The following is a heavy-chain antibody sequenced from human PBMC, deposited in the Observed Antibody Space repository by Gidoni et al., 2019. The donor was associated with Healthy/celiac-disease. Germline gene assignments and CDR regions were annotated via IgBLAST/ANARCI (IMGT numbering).Heavy chain of an antibody. CDR2: ISYDGINK. CDR1: GFTFISYG. V-gene: IGHV3-30*18. CDR3: AKDGYYDYVWGPNYYYGMDV. Sequence: QVQLVESGGGVVQPGRSLTLSCAASGFTFISYGMHWVRQAPGKGLEWVAVISYDGINKYYADSVKGRFTISRDNSKNTLYLQMNSLRAEDTAVYYCAKDGYYDYVWGPNYYYGMDVWGQGTTVTVSS. D-gene: IGHD3-16*01. J-gene: IGHJ6*02.